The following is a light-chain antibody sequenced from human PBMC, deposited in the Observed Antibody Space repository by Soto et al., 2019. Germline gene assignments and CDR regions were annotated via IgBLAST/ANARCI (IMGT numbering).Light chain of an antibody. CDR1: SSDVGSYNL. CDR2: EAT. J-gene: IGLJ3*02. CDR3: CAYAGSGTGV. V-gene: IGLV2-23*01. Sequence: QSALTQPASVSGSPEQSITISCTGTSSDVGSYNLVSWYQQHPDKAPKVMIYEATKRPSGVSNRFSGSKSGNTASLTISGLQAEDEADYYCCAYAGSGTGVFGGGTKLTVL.